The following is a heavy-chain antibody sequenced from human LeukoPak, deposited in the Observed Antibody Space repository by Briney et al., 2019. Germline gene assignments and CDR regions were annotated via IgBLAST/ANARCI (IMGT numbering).Heavy chain of an antibody. D-gene: IGHD3-9*01. CDR3: AKAPDILTGYPREPAFDI. V-gene: IGHV3-23*01. Sequence: GRSLRLSCAASGFTFSSYAMSWVRQAPGKGLEWVSAISGSGGSTYYADSVKGRFTISRDNSKNTLYLQMNSLRAEDTAVYYCAKAPDILTGYPREPAFDIWGQGTMVTVSS. CDR2: ISGSGGST. CDR1: GFTFSSYA. J-gene: IGHJ3*02.